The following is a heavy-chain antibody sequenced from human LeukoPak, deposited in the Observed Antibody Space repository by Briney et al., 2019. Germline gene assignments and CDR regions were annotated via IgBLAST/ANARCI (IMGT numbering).Heavy chain of an antibody. J-gene: IGHJ4*02. CDR2: IYYSGST. CDR3: ARGVNGILPFDY. V-gene: IGHV4-59*01. Sequence: SETLSLTCTVSGGSISSYYWNWIRQPPGKGLEWIGYIYYSGSTNYHPSLKSRVTISVDTSKNQFSLKLSSVTAADTAVYYCARGVNGILPFDYWGQGTLVTVSS. D-gene: IGHD1-14*01. CDR1: GGSISSYY.